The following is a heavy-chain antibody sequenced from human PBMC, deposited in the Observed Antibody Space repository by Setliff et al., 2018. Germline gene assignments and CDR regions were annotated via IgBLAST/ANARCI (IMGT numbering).Heavy chain of an antibody. CDR2: INA. V-gene: IGHV1-18*01. CDR3: ARGGVHTWSSTDYHYYIDV. CDR1: GYTFTSFG. D-gene: IGHD2-21*01. Sequence: ASVKVSCKSSGYTFTSFGFNWVRQAPGQGLEWMGWINAYAQKFQGRVTMTIDTLTSTAYMELRSLRSYDTAVYYCARGGVHTWSSTDYHYYIDVWGRGATVTVSS. J-gene: IGHJ6*03.